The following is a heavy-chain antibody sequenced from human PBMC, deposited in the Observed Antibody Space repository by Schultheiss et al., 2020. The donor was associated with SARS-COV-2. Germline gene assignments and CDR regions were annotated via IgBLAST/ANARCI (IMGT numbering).Heavy chain of an antibody. Sequence: ASVKVSCKASGYTFTASGISWVRQAPGQGLEWMGWISAYNGNSKYVDNLQGRVTMSTDTSTTTAYMELRSLRSDDTAVYFCARHMTTVASYGMDVWGQGTTVTVS. J-gene: IGHJ6*02. CDR3: ARHMTTVASYGMDV. V-gene: IGHV1-18*01. CDR1: GYTFTASG. D-gene: IGHD4-11*01. CDR2: ISAYNGNS.